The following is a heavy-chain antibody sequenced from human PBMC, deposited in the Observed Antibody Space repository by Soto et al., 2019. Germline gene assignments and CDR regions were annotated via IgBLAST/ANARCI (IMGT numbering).Heavy chain of an antibody. D-gene: IGHD6-13*01. CDR3: AKDKPLRKQKPFDT. CDR2: ISGSGGST. J-gene: IGHJ5*02. Sequence: GVSLRLSCAASGFTFSSYAMSWVRQAPGKGLEWVSAISGSGGSTYYADSVKGRFTISRDNSKNTLYLQMNSLRAEDTAVYYCAKDKPLRKQKPFDTWGQGTLVTLSP. CDR1: GFTFSSYA. V-gene: IGHV3-23*01.